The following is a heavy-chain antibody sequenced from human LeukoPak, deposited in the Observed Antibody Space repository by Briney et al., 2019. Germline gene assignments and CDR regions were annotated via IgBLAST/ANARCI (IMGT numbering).Heavy chain of an antibody. CDR1: GGSISSGSYY. Sequence: SQTLSLTCTVSGGSISSGSYYWSWIRQPAGKGLEWIGRIYTSGSTNYNPSLKSRVTISVDTSKNQFSLKLSSMTAADTAVYYCASGRDGYKFIGYWGQGTLVTVSS. D-gene: IGHD5-24*01. CDR3: ASGRDGYKFIGY. J-gene: IGHJ4*02. V-gene: IGHV4-61*02. CDR2: IYTSGST.